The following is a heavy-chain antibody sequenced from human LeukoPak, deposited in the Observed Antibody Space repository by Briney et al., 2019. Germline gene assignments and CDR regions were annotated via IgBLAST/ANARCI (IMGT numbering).Heavy chain of an antibody. J-gene: IGHJ4*02. CDR2: IYSDRST. Sequence: GGSLRLSCAASGFXVSSKYISWVRQAPGKGLEWVSFIYSDRSTYYADSLKGRFIISRDNSKNTLYLQMNSLRAEDTAVYYCAREGPGTTFDYWGQGTLVTVSS. CDR3: AREGPGTTFDY. V-gene: IGHV3-66*01. CDR1: GFXVSSKY. D-gene: IGHD1-1*01.